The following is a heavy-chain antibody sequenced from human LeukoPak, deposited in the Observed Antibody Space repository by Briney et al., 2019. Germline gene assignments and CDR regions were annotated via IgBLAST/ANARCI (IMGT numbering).Heavy chain of an antibody. CDR1: GDFIRSYW. V-gene: IGHV4-4*07. D-gene: IGHD1-26*01. CDR3: ARQGYTASYYFLDF. Sequence: SETLSLTCDVSGDFIRSYWWGWVRQPAGKGLEWIGRIYATGSTKFNPSLKSRLTMSMDTSTNQLSLKLSLKLTSATIADSAVYFCARQGYTASYYFLDFWSQGTLVTVSP. J-gene: IGHJ4*02. CDR2: IYATGST.